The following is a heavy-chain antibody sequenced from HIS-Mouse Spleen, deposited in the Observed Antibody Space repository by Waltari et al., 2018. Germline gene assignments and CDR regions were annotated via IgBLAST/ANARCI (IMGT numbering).Heavy chain of an antibody. J-gene: IGHJ3*02. CDR2: IYHSGST. Sequence: QLQLQESGSGLVKPSQTLSLTCAVSGGSISSGGYSWSWIRQPPGKGLEWIGYIYHSGSTYYSPSLKRRCTISVDRSKNQFSLKLSSVTAADTAVYYCARALTGDDAFDIWGQGTMVTVSS. V-gene: IGHV4-30-2*01. CDR1: GGSISSGGYS. D-gene: IGHD7-27*01. CDR3: ARALTGDDAFDI.